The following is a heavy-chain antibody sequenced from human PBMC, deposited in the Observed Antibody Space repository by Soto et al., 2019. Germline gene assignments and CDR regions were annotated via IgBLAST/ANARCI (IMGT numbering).Heavy chain of an antibody. V-gene: IGHV2-5*02. CDR1: GFSLSTSGVG. CDR2: IYWDDDK. Sequence: QITLKESGPTLVKPTQTLTLTCTFSGFSLSTSGVGVGWIRQSPGKALEWLALIYWDDDKRYSPSLKSRLTIPKVTSKNRVVLTMTNMDPVDTATYYCAHSQNYDIDPNWFDTWGQGTLVTVSS. J-gene: IGHJ5*02. D-gene: IGHD3-9*01. CDR3: AHSQNYDIDPNWFDT.